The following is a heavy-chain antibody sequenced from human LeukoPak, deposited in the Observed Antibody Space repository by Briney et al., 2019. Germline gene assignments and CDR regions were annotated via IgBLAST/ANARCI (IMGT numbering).Heavy chain of an antibody. Sequence: PSETLSLTCAVYGGSFSGYYWSWIRQPAGKGLEWIGRIYTSGSTNYNPSLKSRVTMSVDTSKNQFSLKLSSVTAADTAVYYCARDSGSSWSEVDYWGQGTLVTVSS. V-gene: IGHV4-4*07. CDR1: GGSFSGYY. CDR2: IYTSGST. CDR3: ARDSGSSWSEVDY. D-gene: IGHD6-13*01. J-gene: IGHJ4*02.